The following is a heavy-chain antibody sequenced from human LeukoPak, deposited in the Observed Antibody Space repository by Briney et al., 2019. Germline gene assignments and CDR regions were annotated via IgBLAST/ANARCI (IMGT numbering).Heavy chain of an antibody. CDR3: ANLRLEG. D-gene: IGHD3-16*01. J-gene: IGHJ4*02. V-gene: IGHV3-7*01. CDR1: EFPFMTYG. CDR2: IKQDGSQK. Sequence: SGGSRRLPWAPYEFPFMTYGITWVRQAPGKGVEWVSNIKQDGSQKYYVDSVKGRFTISRDNAKNSLYLQMNSLRAEDTAVYYCANLRLEGWGQGTLVTVSS.